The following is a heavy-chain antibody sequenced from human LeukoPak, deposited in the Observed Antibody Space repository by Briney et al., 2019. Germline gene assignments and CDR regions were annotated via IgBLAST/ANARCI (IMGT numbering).Heavy chain of an antibody. V-gene: IGHV1-18*01. D-gene: IGHD3-16*01. CDR3: AIMGVDDVGDKVDY. CDR2: ISAYNGNT. CDR1: GYTFTSYG. Sequence: GASVKVSCKASGYTFTSYGISWVRQAPGQGLEWMGWISAYNGNTNYAQKLQGRVTMTTDTSTSTASMELSRLRSDDTAMYYCAIMGVDDVGDKVDYWGQGTLVTVSS. J-gene: IGHJ4*02.